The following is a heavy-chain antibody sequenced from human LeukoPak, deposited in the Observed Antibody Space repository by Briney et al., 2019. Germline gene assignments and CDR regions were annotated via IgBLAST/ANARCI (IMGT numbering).Heavy chain of an antibody. CDR2: ISWNSGSI. Sequence: GGSLRLSCAASGFTFSSYAMSWVRQAPGKGLEWVSGISWNSGSIGYADSVKGRFTISRDNAKNSLYLQMNSLRAEDTALYYCAKANYYDSSGYYFDYWGQGTLVTVSS. J-gene: IGHJ4*02. D-gene: IGHD3-22*01. V-gene: IGHV3-9*01. CDR1: GFTFSSYA. CDR3: AKANYYDSSGYYFDY.